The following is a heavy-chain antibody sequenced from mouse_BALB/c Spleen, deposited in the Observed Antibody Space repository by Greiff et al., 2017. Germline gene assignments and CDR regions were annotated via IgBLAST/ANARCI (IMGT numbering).Heavy chain of an antibody. CDR1: GFNIKDTY. J-gene: IGHJ4*01. Sequence: VHVKQSGAELVKPGASVKLSCTASGFNIKDTYMHWVKQRPEQGLEWIGRIDPANGNTKYDPKFQGKATITADTSSNTAYLQLSSLTSEDTAVYYCARSGYYGFYYAMDYWGQGTSVTVSS. V-gene: IGHV14-3*02. CDR2: IDPANGNT. D-gene: IGHD1-1*01. CDR3: ARSGYYGFYYAMDY.